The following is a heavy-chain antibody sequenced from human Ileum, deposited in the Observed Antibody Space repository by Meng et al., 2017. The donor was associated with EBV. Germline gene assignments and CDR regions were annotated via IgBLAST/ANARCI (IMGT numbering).Heavy chain of an antibody. CDR2: IFHARNT. Sequence: QVQLQESGPGLVKPSGTLSLTCGVSGDSIISTDTWWSWARQPPGKGLEWIGEIFHARNTNYNPSLKSQVTMSVDTSKNQFSLNLSSVTAADSAVYYCARGSHYTWDVWGQGTLVTVSS. V-gene: IGHV4-4*02. CDR3: ARGSHYTWDV. D-gene: IGHD3-16*01. CDR1: GDSIISTDTW. J-gene: IGHJ4*02.